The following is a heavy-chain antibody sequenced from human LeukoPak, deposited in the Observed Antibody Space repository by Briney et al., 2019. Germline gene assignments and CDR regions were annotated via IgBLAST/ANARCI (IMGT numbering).Heavy chain of an antibody. D-gene: IGHD6-19*01. CDR1: GYIFTHYA. CDR3: ARGGPNPSGWLLDN. Sequence: GASVKVSCKASGYIFTHYALHWVRQAPVQRLQWMGCMDGDNGKTQYSPNFQGRITITRDTSANTAYIEVSSLRSEDTAVYYCARGGPNPSGWLLDNWGHGTLVTVSS. V-gene: IGHV1-3*01. CDR2: MDGDNGKT. J-gene: IGHJ4*01.